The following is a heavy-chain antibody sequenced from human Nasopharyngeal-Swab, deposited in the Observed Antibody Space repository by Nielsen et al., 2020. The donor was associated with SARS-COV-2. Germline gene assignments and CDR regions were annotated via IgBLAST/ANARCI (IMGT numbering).Heavy chain of an antibody. CDR1: VYTLPELF. J-gene: IGHJ5*02. V-gene: IGHV1-24*01. Sequence: ASVHVSRKVSVYTLPELFLHGVRQAPGKGLEWMGGFDPEDGETIHAQKSQGRVTMTEDTSTDTAYMELSSLRSEDTAVYYCATSTPLVRSAWFDPWGQGTLVTVSS. CDR3: ATSTPLVRSAWFDP. D-gene: IGHD3-3*01. CDR2: FDPEDGET.